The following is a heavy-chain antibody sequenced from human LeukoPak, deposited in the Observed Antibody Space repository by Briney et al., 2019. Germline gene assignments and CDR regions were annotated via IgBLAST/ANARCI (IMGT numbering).Heavy chain of an antibody. Sequence: GGSLRLSCAASGFTFSSYAMSWVRQAPGKGLEWVSAISSNGGTTYYADSVKGRFTISRDNSKNTLYLQMNSVRAEDTAVYYCVRRGMTTVTLFDYWGQGILVTVSS. CDR1: GFTFSSYA. D-gene: IGHD4-17*01. J-gene: IGHJ4*02. V-gene: IGHV3-23*01. CDR3: VRRGMTTVTLFDY. CDR2: ISSNGGTT.